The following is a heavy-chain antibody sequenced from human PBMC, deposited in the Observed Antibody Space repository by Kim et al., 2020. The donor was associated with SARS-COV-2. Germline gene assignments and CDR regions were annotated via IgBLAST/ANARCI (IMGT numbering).Heavy chain of an antibody. CDR2: IYYSGST. V-gene: IGHV4-39*01. CDR1: GGSISSSSYY. CDR3: ARRCRRYSSSWYLLDY. Sequence: SETLSLTCTVSGGSISSSSYYWGWIRQPPGKGLEWIGSIYYSGSTYYNPSLKSRVTISVDTSKNQFSLKLSSVTAADTAVYYCARRCRRYSSSWYLLDYWGQGTLVTVSS. D-gene: IGHD6-13*01. J-gene: IGHJ4*02.